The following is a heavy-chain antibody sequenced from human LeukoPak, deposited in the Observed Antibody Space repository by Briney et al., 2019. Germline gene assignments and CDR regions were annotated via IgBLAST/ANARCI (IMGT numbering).Heavy chain of an antibody. V-gene: IGHV1-18*01. CDR3: ARARDPVYYYDSSGYYSFDY. J-gene: IGHJ4*02. Sequence: AASVKVSCKASGYTFTSYGISWVRQAPGQGLEWMGWISAYNGNTNYAQKLQGRVTMTRGTSTSTVYMELSSLRSEDTAVYYCARARDPVYYYDSSGYYSFDYWGQGTLVTVSS. D-gene: IGHD3-22*01. CDR2: ISAYNGNT. CDR1: GYTFTSYG.